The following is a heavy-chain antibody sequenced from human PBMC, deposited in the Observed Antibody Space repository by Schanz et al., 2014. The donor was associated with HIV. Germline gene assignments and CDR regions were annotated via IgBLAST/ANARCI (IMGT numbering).Heavy chain of an antibody. V-gene: IGHV1-8*01. CDR3: ARGRRDVSMIILYWFDP. J-gene: IGHJ5*02. CDR1: GYTFSNYA. Sequence: QVQLVQSGAEVKKPGASVKVSCKASGYTFSNYAINWVRQATGQGLEWMGWMNPNSGNTGYAQKFQGRVTMTRNTSISTAYMELSSLTSEDTAMYYCARGRRDVSMIILYWFDPWGQGTLVTVSS. CDR2: MNPNSGNT. D-gene: IGHD3-22*01.